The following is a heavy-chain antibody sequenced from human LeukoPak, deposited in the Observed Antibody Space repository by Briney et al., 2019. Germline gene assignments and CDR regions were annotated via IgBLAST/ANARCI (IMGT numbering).Heavy chain of an antibody. Sequence: PGGSLRLSCAASGFTFSSYSMNWVRQAPRKGLEWVDNIKLDGSEKNYVDSVKGRFTISRDNAKNSLYLQINGLRAEDTAVYYCATSRDGSKYRELSHWGQGTLVTVSS. CDR2: IKLDGSEK. V-gene: IGHV3-7*01. CDR3: ATSRDGSKYRELSH. D-gene: IGHD5-24*01. J-gene: IGHJ4*02. CDR1: GFTFSSYS.